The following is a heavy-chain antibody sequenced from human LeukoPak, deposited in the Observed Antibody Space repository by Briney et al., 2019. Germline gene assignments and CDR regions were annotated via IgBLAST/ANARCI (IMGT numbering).Heavy chain of an antibody. D-gene: IGHD3-16*01. V-gene: IGHV3-48*01. CDR1: GFTFSSYS. CDR3: ARRSEFGVLYYMDI. CDR2: ISGSSGTI. Sequence: GGSPRLSCVASGFTFSSYSMNWVRQAPGKGLEWVSYISGSSGTIYYADSVKGRFTISRDNAENSLYLQMNSLRAEDTAVYYCARRSEFGVLYYMDIWGKGTTVTVSS. J-gene: IGHJ6*03.